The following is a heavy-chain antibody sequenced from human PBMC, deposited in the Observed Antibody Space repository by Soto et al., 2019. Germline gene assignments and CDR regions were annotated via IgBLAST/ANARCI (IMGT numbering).Heavy chain of an antibody. D-gene: IGHD3-22*01. CDR3: AKDLLSSGGYYLEN. V-gene: IGHV3-30*18. J-gene: IGHJ4*02. CDR2: ISHDGSDK. Sequence: QVHLVESGGGVVQPGRSLRLSCAASGFTFNTYGMHWVRQAPGKGLEWVAAISHDGSDKYYADSVKGRLTVSRDNSRNTLFLRLNSLRAEDTAVYYCAKDLLSSGGYYLENWGQGTLVTVSS. CDR1: GFTFNTYG.